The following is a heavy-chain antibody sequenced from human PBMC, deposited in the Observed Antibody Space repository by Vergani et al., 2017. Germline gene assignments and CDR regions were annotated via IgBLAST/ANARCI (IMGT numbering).Heavy chain of an antibody. J-gene: IGHJ4*02. CDR3: ARRARYRGGYFDY. CDR1: GGSFSGYY. D-gene: IGHD1-26*01. V-gene: IGHV4-34*01. Sequence: QVQLQQWGAGLLKPSETLSLTCAVYGGSFSGYYWSWIRQPPGKGLEWIGEINHSGSTNYHPSLKSRVTISVDTSKNQFSLKLSSVTAADTAVYYCARRARYRGGYFDYWGQGTLVTGSS. CDR2: INHSGST.